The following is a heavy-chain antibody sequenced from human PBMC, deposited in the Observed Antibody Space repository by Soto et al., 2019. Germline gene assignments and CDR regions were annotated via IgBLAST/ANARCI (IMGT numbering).Heavy chain of an antibody. D-gene: IGHD3-10*01. CDR1: GGSISSSNW. V-gene: IGHV4-4*02. J-gene: IGHJ4*02. CDR3: ARVWLGELLWPVAPFDY. CDR2: IYHSGST. Sequence: SETLSLTCAVSGGSISSSNWWSWVRQPPGKGLEWIGEIYHSGSTNYNPSLKSRVTISVDKSKNQFPPKLSSVTAADPAVYYCARVWLGELLWPVAPFDYWGQGTLVTVSS.